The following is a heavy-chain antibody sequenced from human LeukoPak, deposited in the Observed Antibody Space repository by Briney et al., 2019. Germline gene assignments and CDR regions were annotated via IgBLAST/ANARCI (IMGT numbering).Heavy chain of an antibody. CDR2: INHSGST. CDR1: GGSFSGYY. J-gene: IGHJ2*01. CDR3: AREEVYCSSTSCSHWYFDL. D-gene: IGHD2-2*01. V-gene: IGHV4-34*01. Sequence: PSETLSLTCAVYGGSFSGYYWSWIRQPPGKGLEWIGEINHSGSTNYNPSLKSRVTISVDTSKNQFSLKLSSVTAADTAVYYCAREEVYCSSTSCSHWYFDLWGRGTLVTVSS.